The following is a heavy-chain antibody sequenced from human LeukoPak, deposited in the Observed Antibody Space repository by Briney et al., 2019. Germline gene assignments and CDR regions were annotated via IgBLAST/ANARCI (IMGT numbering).Heavy chain of an antibody. Sequence: GGSLRLSCVASGFNFNNYSMNWVRQAPGKGLEWVSSISSRSTYIYYPDSLKGRFTISRDNAKNSLSLQMNSLRGEDTAVYYCARAGSGRSPDWFDPWGQGTLVTVSS. J-gene: IGHJ5*02. CDR2: ISSRSTYI. D-gene: IGHD1-26*01. CDR1: GFNFNNYS. V-gene: IGHV3-21*01. CDR3: ARAGSGRSPDWFDP.